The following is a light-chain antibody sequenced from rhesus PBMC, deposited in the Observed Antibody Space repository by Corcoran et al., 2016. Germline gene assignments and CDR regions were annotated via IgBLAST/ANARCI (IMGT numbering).Light chain of an antibody. V-gene: IGKV1-37*01. CDR2: YAS. J-gene: IGKJ4*01. Sequence: DIQMTQSPSSLSASVGDTVTITCRASQGISSYLAWYQPKPGKAPNPRISYASNLESGVPSRLRGSGSGTEFTLTISSLQPEDFATYHCQQYNSAPLTFGGGTKVEIK. CDR3: QQYNSAPLT. CDR1: QGISSY.